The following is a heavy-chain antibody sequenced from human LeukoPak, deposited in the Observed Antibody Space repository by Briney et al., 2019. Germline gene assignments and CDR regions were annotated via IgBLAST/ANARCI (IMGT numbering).Heavy chain of an antibody. CDR2: ISSSGSTI. J-gene: IGHJ4*02. V-gene: IGHV3-11*01. Sequence: GGSLRLSCAASGFTFSDYYMSWIRQAPGKGLEWVSYISSSGSTIYYADSVKGRFTISRDNAKNSLYLQMNSLRAEDTAVYYCARSIAARQEPYYFDYWGQGTLVTVSS. D-gene: IGHD6-6*01. CDR3: ARSIAARQEPYYFDY. CDR1: GFTFSDYY.